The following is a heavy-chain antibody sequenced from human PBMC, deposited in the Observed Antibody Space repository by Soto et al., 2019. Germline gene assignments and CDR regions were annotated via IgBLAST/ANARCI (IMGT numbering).Heavy chain of an antibody. CDR3: ARDQISDTSMPGY. D-gene: IGHD5-18*01. J-gene: IGHJ4*02. Sequence: QVQLVESGGGVVQPGRSLRLSCAASGFTFSSYGMHWVRQAPGKGLEWVAVIWYDGSNAYYADSVKGRVTISRDNSKNRLYLQMSSLRAEDTAVYYCARDQISDTSMPGYWGQGTLVTVSS. CDR2: IWYDGSNA. CDR1: GFTFSSYG. V-gene: IGHV3-33*01.